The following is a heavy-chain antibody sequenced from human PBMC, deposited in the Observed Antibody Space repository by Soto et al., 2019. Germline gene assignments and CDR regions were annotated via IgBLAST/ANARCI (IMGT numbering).Heavy chain of an antibody. CDR2: IYYSGDT. D-gene: IGHD1-26*01. V-gene: IGHV4-39*01. CDR3: ARHSGSYYGPLDI. CDR1: GGSISSSTYY. J-gene: IGHJ3*02. Sequence: SETLSLTCTVSGGSISSSTYYWGWIRQPPGKRLEWVATIYYSGDTYYNPSLKSRVTIFVDTSKNQFSLKLSSVTAADTALYYCARHSGSYYGPLDIWGQGTMVTVSS.